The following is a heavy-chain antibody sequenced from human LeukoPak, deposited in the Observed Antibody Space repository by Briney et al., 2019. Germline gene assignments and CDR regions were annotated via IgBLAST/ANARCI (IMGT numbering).Heavy chain of an antibody. J-gene: IGHJ4*02. CDR1: GITFSIYG. V-gene: IGHV3-23*01. CDR2: VLGSGVPT. Sequence: GGSLRLSCAASGITFSIYGMSWARQAPGKGLEWVATVLGSGVPTYYADSVQGRFTISRDNSKNTLYLQMNSLRAEDTAVYYCAKDERTAAAGTLCTDWGQGTLVTVSS. D-gene: IGHD6-13*01. CDR3: AKDERTAAAGTLCTD.